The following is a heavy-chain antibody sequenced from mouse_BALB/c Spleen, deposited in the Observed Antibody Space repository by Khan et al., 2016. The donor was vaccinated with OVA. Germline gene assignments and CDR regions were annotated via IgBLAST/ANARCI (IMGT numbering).Heavy chain of an antibody. CDR1: GYTFTEYT. J-gene: IGHJ4*01. CDR3: ARDAGRY. V-gene: IGHV1-22*01. Sequence: EVQLQQSGPELVKPGASVKISCKTSGYTFTEYTLHWVKQSHGKSLEWIGVIKPKNGVTSYNQKFKGKATLTVDKSSRTAYMEFRSLTSEDSAVYYCARDAGRYWGQGTSVTVSS. CDR2: IKPKNGVT. D-gene: IGHD3-3*01.